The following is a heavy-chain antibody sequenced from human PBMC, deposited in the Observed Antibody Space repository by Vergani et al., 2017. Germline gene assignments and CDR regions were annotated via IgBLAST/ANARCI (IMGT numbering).Heavy chain of an antibody. Sequence: QVQLVESGGGVVQPGRSLRLSCAASGFTFSSYGMHWVRQAPGKGLEWVGWINPNSGGTNYAQKFQGWVTMTRDTSISTAYMELSRLRSDDTAVYYCARGGLGGIAAAVDYGMDVWGQGTTVTVSS. V-gene: IGHV1-2*04. J-gene: IGHJ6*02. CDR1: GFTFSSYG. D-gene: IGHD6-13*01. CDR3: ARGGLGGIAAAVDYGMDV. CDR2: INPNSGGT.